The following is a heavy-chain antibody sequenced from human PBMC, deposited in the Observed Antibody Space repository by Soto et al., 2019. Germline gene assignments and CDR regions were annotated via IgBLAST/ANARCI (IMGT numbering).Heavy chain of an antibody. CDR2: IIPIFGTA. CDR1: AGTFSSYP. V-gene: IGHV1-69*13. D-gene: IGHD2-21*02. CDR3: ASDPIAGVTVIPGLCDP. J-gene: IGHJ5*02. Sequence: SVKVSCKASAGTFSSYPISWVRHAPGQGLEWMGGIIPIFGTANYAQKFPSSVTITADESTITAHLELSSPRPEDPAVHYCASDPIAGVTVIPGLCDPWGKRS.